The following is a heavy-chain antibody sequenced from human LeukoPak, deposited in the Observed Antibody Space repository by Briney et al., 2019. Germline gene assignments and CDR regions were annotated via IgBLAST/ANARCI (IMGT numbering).Heavy chain of an antibody. CDR2: ISCSGGST. Sequence: PGGSLRLSCAASGFTFSSYAMSWVRQAPGKGLEWVSAISCSGGSTYYADSVKGRFTISRDNSKNTLYLQMNSLRAEDTAVYYCAKYRVPAADPYYYYGMDVWGQGTTVTVSS. D-gene: IGHD2-2*01. V-gene: IGHV3-23*01. J-gene: IGHJ6*02. CDR3: AKYRVPAADPYYYYGMDV. CDR1: GFTFSSYA.